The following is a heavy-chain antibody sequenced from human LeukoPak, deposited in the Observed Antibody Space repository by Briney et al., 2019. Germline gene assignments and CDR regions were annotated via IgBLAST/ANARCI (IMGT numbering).Heavy chain of an antibody. CDR1: GFTFSSSA. Sequence: PGGSLRLSCAASGFTFSSSAMSWVRQAPGKGLEWVSAISNNGGYTYYADSVQGRFTISRDNSKSTLCLQMNSLRAEDTAVYYCAKMAYGDYLYYFDYWGQGTLVTVSS. CDR3: AKMAYGDYLYYFDY. J-gene: IGHJ4*02. V-gene: IGHV3-23*01. CDR2: ISNNGGYT. D-gene: IGHD4-17*01.